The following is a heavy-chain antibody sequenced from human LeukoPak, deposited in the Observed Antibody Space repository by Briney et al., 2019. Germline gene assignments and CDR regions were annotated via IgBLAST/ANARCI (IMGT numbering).Heavy chain of an antibody. CDR2: ISAYNGNT. CDR3: ARDLAVGPQEGDFWSGYHSTDWFDP. J-gene: IGHJ5*02. V-gene: IGHV1-18*01. Sequence: ASVKVSCKGSGYTFTSYGISWVRQAPGQGLEWMGWISAYNGNTNYAQKLQGRVTMTTDTSTSTAYMELRSLRSDDTAVYYCARDLAVGPQEGDFWSGYHSTDWFDPWGQGTLVTVSS. CDR1: GYTFTSYG. D-gene: IGHD3-3*01.